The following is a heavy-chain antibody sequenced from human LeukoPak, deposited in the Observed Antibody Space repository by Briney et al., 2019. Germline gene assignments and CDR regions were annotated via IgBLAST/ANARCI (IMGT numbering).Heavy chain of an antibody. CDR2: ISYDGSNK. Sequence: TGGSLRLSCAASGFTLSSYAKHGVPDAPGRGLEWVAVISYDGSNKYYTDSVKGRFTISRDNTKNTLYLQMNGLRAEDTAVYYCARDQGVTGAAPLDYWGQGTLVTVSS. CDR3: ARDQGVTGAAPLDY. J-gene: IGHJ4*02. D-gene: IGHD6-25*01. CDR1: GFTLSSYA. V-gene: IGHV3-30*04.